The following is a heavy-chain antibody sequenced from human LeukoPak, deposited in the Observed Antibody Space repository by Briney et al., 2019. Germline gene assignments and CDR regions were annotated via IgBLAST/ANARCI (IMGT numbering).Heavy chain of an antibody. CDR2: ISSSGSTI. V-gene: IGHV3-48*03. CDR1: GFTFSSYA. CDR3: AELGITMIGGV. Sequence: GGSLRLTCAASGFTFSSYAMNWVGQAPGKGLEWVSYISSSGSTIYYADSVKGRFTISRDNAKNSLYLQMNSLRAEDTAVYYCAELGITMIGGVWGKGTTVTISS. D-gene: IGHD3-10*02. J-gene: IGHJ6*04.